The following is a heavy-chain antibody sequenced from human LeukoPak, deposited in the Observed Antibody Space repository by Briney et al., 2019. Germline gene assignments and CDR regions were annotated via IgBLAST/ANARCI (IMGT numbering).Heavy chain of an antibody. CDR1: GVSFSGYY. D-gene: IGHD3-16*01. V-gene: IGHV4-34*01. CDR3: ARTRWGRTTRWFDP. J-gene: IGHJ5*02. CDR2: INHSGST. Sequence: SETLSLTCAVYGVSFSGYYWSWIRQPPGKGLEWIGEINHSGSTNYNPSLKSRVTISVDTSKNQFSLKPSSVTAADTAVYYCARTRWGRTTRWFDPWGQGTLVTVSS.